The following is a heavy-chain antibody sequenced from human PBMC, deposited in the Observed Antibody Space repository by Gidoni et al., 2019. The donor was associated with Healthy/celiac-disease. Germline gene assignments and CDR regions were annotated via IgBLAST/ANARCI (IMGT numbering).Heavy chain of an antibody. CDR3: AREAYSRLRFLEWLLSNYFDY. CDR2: ISSSSSYI. J-gene: IGHJ4*02. CDR1: GFTFSSYS. V-gene: IGHV3-21*01. Sequence: EVQLVESGGGLVKPGGSLRLSCAASGFTFSSYSMNWVRQAPGKGLEWVSSISSSSSYIYYADSVKGRFTISRDNAKNSLYLQMNSLRAEDTAVYYCAREAYSRLRFLEWLLSNYFDYWGQGTLVTVSS. D-gene: IGHD3-3*01.